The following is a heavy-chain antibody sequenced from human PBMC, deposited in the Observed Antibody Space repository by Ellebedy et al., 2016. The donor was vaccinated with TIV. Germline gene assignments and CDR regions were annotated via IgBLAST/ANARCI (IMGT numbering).Heavy chain of an antibody. CDR1: GFTFSSYA. Sequence: GGSLRLXXAASGFTFSSYAMSWVRQAPGKGLEWVSAISGSGGSTYYADSVKGRFTISRDNSKNTLYLQMNSLRAEDTAVYYCAKAKDCSGGSCYSFLVPRYPRPYYYGMDVWGQGTTVTVSS. CDR3: AKAKDCSGGSCYSFLVPRYPRPYYYGMDV. V-gene: IGHV3-23*01. J-gene: IGHJ6*02. D-gene: IGHD2-15*01. CDR2: ISGSGGST.